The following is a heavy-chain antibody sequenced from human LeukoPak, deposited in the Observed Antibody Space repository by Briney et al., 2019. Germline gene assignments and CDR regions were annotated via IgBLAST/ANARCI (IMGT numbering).Heavy chain of an antibody. CDR2: IIPILGIA. V-gene: IGHV1-69*04. D-gene: IGHD2-2*01. CDR1: GYTFTSYG. CDR3: ARALWVVPAAGSYYYGMDV. Sequence: VASVKVSCKASGYTFTSYGISWVRQAPGQGLEWMGRIIPILGIANYAQKFQGRVTITADKSTSTAYMELSSLRSEDTAVYYCARALWVVPAAGSYYYGMDVWGQGTTVTVSS. J-gene: IGHJ6*02.